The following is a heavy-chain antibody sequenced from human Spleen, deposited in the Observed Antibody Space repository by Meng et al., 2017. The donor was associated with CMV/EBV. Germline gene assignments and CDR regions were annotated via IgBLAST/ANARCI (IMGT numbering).Heavy chain of an antibody. CDR2: IYWNDDK. D-gene: IGHD6-13*01. Sequence: LNTSGVGVGWIRQPPGKALEWHALIYWNDDKRYSPSLKSRLTITKDTSKNQVVLTMTNMDPVDTATYYCAHRLMVDLGQQLGWFDPWGQGTLVTVSS. J-gene: IGHJ5*02. CDR3: AHRLMVDLGQQLGWFDP. V-gene: IGHV2-5*01. CDR1: LNTSGVG.